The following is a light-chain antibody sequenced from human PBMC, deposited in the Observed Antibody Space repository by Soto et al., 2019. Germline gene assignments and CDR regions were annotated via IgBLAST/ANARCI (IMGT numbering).Light chain of an antibody. J-gene: IGKJ2*01. V-gene: IGKV3-15*01. Sequence: EILMTQSPATLSVSPGERATLSCRASQSVSSNVAWYQQKHGQAPRLLIYGASTRATGIPARFSGSGSGTEFTLTISSLQSEDSAIYYCQQYNHWPLLYTFGQGTKLEIK. CDR3: QQYNHWPLLYT. CDR1: QSVSSN. CDR2: GAS.